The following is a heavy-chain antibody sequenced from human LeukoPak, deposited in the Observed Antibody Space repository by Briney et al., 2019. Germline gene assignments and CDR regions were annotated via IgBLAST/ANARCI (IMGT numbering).Heavy chain of an antibody. D-gene: IGHD3-22*01. J-gene: IGHJ5*02. CDR2: IYHSGST. Sequence: TSETLSLTCTVSGYSISSGYYWGWIRQPPGKGLEWIGSIYHSGSTYYNPSLKSRVTISVDTSKNQFSLKLSSVTAADTAVYYCAREVTTMIVVVIFRFGWFDPWGQGTLVTVSS. CDR3: AREVTTMIVVVIFRFGWFDP. V-gene: IGHV4-38-2*02. CDR1: GYSISSGYY.